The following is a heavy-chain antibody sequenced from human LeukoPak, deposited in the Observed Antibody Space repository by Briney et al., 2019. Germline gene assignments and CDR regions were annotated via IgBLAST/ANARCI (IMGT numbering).Heavy chain of an antibody. V-gene: IGHV4-34*01. Sequence: SETLSLTCAVYGGSFSGYYWSWIRQPPGKGLEWIGSIYYSGSTYYNPSLKSRVTISVDTSKNQFSLKLSSVTAADTAVYYCARITTTTKVWFDPWGQGTLVTVSS. CDR1: GGSFSGYY. CDR3: ARITTTTKVWFDP. J-gene: IGHJ5*02. CDR2: IYYSGST. D-gene: IGHD1-1*01.